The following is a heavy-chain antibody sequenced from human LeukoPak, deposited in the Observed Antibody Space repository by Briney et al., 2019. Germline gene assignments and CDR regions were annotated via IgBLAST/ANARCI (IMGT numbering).Heavy chain of an antibody. J-gene: IGHJ5*02. CDR3: ARDPTGYDFWSGGNWFDP. CDR1: GFNCSSYE. D-gene: IGHD3-3*01. Sequence: GGSLRLFCGASGFNCSSYEMNWVRQATGEGLEWVSYISSSGSTIYYADSVKGRFTIFRDSAKNSLYLQMNSLRAEDTAVYYCARDPTGYDFWSGGNWFDPWGQGTLVTVSS. V-gene: IGHV3-48*03. CDR2: ISSSGSTI.